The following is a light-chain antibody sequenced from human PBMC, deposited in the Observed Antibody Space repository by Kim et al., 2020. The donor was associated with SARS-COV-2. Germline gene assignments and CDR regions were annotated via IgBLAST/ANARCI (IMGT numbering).Light chain of an antibody. CDR1: SSDVGSYNL. CDR2: EVS. Sequence: GQSMTLSCTGTSSDVGSYNLVSWYQQHPGKAPKLMIYEVSKRPSGVSNRFSGSKSGNTASLTISGLQAEDEADYYCCSYAGSSTVVFGGGTKLTVL. CDR3: CSYAGSSTVV. V-gene: IGLV2-23*02. J-gene: IGLJ2*01.